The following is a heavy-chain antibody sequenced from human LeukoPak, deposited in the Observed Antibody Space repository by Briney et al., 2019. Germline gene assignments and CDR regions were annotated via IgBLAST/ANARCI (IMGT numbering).Heavy chain of an antibody. J-gene: IGHJ4*02. CDR2: IWYDGSNK. V-gene: IGHV3-33*01. CDR3: ARGESSRSGIH. CDR1: GFTFSSYG. Sequence: PGGSLRLSCAASGFTFSSYGMPWVRQAPGKGLEWVAVIWYDGSNKYYADSVKGRFTISRDNSKNTLYLQMNSLRAEDTAVYYCARGESSRSGIHWGQGTLVTVSS.